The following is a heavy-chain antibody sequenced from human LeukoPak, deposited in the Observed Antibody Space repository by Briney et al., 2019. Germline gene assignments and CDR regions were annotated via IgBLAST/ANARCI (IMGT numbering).Heavy chain of an antibody. CDR1: GFTFDDYT. D-gene: IGHD4-17*01. CDR2: ISWDGGST. V-gene: IGHV3-43*01. Sequence: GGSLRLSCAASGFTFDDYTMHWVRQAPGKGLEWVSLISWDGGSTYYADSVKGRFTISRDNSKNTLYLQMNSLRAEDTAVYYCAKDTYGDNWGQGTLVTVSS. CDR3: AKDTYGDN. J-gene: IGHJ4*02.